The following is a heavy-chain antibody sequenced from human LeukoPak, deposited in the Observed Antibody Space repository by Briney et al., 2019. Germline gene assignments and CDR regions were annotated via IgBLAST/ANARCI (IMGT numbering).Heavy chain of an antibody. V-gene: IGHV3-21*01. Sequence: GGSLRLSCAASGFTFSTYNMNWVRQAPGKGLEWVSSITSSSTYIYYADSVKGRFTISRDNAKNSLYLQMNSLRAEDTAVYYCARDASGWYRFYGYYYMDVWGKGTTVTISS. D-gene: IGHD6-19*01. CDR3: ARDASGWYRFYGYYYMDV. CDR2: ITSSSTYI. J-gene: IGHJ6*03. CDR1: GFTFSTYN.